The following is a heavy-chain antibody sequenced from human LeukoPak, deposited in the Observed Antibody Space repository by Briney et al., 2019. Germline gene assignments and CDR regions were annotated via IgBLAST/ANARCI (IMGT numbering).Heavy chain of an antibody. CDR2: ISFDGKIS. D-gene: IGHD7-27*01. Sequence: GGSLRLSCAASGFTFNRYGMHWVRQAPGKGLEWVAVISFDGKISYYADSVKGRFIISRDNSKNTLDPQMNSLRPEDTAGYYCAKELSATPRAAVQTGDAFDVWGQGTMVTVSS. J-gene: IGHJ3*01. CDR1: GFTFNRYG. V-gene: IGHV3-30*18. CDR3: AKELSATPRAAVQTGDAFDV.